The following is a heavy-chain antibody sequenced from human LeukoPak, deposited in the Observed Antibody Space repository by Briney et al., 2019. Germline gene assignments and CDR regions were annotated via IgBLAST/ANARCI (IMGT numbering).Heavy chain of an antibody. CDR3: MNEDVGGWYGIDY. CDR1: GFSFSNYG. D-gene: IGHD6-19*01. J-gene: IGHJ4*02. V-gene: IGHV3-30*18. CDR2: ISYDGSDK. Sequence: GGSLRLSCAASGFSFSNYGMHWVRQAPGKGLGWVALISYDGSDKLYADSVRGRFTISRDSSKNTLYLQMNSLRPEDTAVYYCMNEDVGGWYGIDYWGQGTLVTVSS.